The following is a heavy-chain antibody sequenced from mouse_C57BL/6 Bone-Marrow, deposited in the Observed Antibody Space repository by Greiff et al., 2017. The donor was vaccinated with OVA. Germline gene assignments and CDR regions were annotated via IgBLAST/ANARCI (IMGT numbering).Heavy chain of an antibody. CDR3: ARDSSGYVCFDY. CDR2: IHPNSGST. V-gene: IGHV1-64*01. CDR1: GYTFTSYW. Sequence: VQLQQSGAELVKPGASVKLSCKASGYTFTSYWMHWVKQRPGQGLEWIGMIHPNSGSTNYNEKFKSKATLTVDKSSSTAYMQLSSLTSEDSAVYYCARDSSGYVCFDYWGQGTTLTVSS. J-gene: IGHJ2*01. D-gene: IGHD3-2*02.